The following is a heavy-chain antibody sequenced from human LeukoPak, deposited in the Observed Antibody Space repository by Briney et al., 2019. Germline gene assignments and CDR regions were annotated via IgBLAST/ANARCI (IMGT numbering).Heavy chain of an antibody. D-gene: IGHD3-16*01. CDR3: ARGGGLDV. J-gene: IGHJ6*02. CDR1: GFIFSDYG. CDR2: INHNGNVN. V-gene: IGHV3-7*03. Sequence: GGSLRLSCAASGFIFSDYGMHWVRQAPGKGLEWVASINHNGNVNYYVDSVKGRFTISRDNAKNSLYLQMNNLRAEDTAVYFCARGGGLDVWGQGATVTVSS.